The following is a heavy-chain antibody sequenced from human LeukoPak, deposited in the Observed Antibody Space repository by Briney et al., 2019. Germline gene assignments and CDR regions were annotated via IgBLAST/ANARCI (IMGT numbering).Heavy chain of an antibody. CDR3: ARERQLERLAFGKEGSAFDY. D-gene: IGHD1-1*01. CDR2: IKQDGSVK. J-gene: IGHJ4*02. V-gene: IGHV3-7*01. Sequence: GGSLRLSCAASGFTFSSYWMSWVRQAPGKGLEWVANIKQDGSVKYYVDSVKGRFTISRDNAKNSLYLQMNRLRAEDTAVYYCARERQLERLAFGKEGSAFDYWGQGTLVTVSS. CDR1: GFTFSSYW.